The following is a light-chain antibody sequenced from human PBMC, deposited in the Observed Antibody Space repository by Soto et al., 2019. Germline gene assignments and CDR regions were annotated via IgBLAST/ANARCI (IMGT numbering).Light chain of an antibody. Sequence: EIVLTRSPGTLSLSPGERATLSCRASQSVASSYLAWYQQKPGQAPRLLIYGASSRAAATPDRFSGSGSGTDFTLTISRLEPEDFAVYYCQQYGSSPRTFGQGTKVDIK. CDR3: QQYGSSPRT. V-gene: IGKV3-20*01. CDR1: QSVASSY. CDR2: GAS. J-gene: IGKJ1*01.